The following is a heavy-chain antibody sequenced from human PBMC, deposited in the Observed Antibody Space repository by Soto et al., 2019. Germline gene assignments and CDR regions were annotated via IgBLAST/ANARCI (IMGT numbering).Heavy chain of an antibody. V-gene: IGHV4-39*01. CDR3: AGSTITTNPYFAY. CDR2: IYSSGST. Sequence: ASETLSLTCTVSGDSSSSTSYYWGWIRQPPGKGLEWIGSIYSSGSTYYNPSLNSRVTISVDTSKNQFFLKVTSVTAADAAVYYCAGSTITTNPYFAYWGRGTLVTVSS. J-gene: IGHJ4*02. CDR1: GDSSSSTSYY. D-gene: IGHD4-4*01.